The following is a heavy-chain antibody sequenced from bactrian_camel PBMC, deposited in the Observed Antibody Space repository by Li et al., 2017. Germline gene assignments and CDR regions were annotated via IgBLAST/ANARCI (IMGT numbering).Heavy chain of an antibody. J-gene: IGHJ4*01. V-gene: IGHV3S55*01. CDR3: TKCPLRDSYTDTFKY. D-gene: IGHD2*01. CDR1: GYYSSYC. CDR2: IDDDGST. Sequence: HVQLVESGGGSVQAGGSLRLACTHSGYYSSYCLGWFRQAPGKEREGVAAIDDDGSTTYADSVKGRFTISTDNGKNKLYLQLNSLKPEDTAMYYCTKCPLRDSYTDTFKYRGQGTQVTVS.